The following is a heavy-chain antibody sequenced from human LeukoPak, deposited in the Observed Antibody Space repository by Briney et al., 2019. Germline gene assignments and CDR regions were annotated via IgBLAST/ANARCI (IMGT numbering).Heavy chain of an antibody. CDR1: GFTFSSYG. J-gene: IGHJ1*01. V-gene: IGHV3-30*18. CDR2: ISHDGSNK. Sequence: GGPLRLSCAAPGFTFSSYGMPWVRQAPGKGLEWVAVISHDGSNKHYADSVKGRFTISRDNSKNTLYLQMNSLRAEDTAVYHCANGYTSGWTGYFQHWGQGTLVVVSS. D-gene: IGHD6-19*01. CDR3: ANGYTSGWTGYFQH.